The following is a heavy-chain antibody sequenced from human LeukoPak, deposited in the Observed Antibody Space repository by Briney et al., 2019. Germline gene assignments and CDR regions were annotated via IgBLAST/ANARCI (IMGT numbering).Heavy chain of an antibody. CDR1: GLTFSSYA. J-gene: IGHJ4*02. CDR3: ARDSGEMAPRSYYFDY. V-gene: IGHV3-30-3*01. CDR2: ISYDGSNK. D-gene: IGHD5-24*01. Sequence: GGSLRLSCAASGLTFSSYAMHWLRQAPGKGLEWVAVISYDGSNKYYADSVKGRFTISRDNSKNTLYLQMNSLRAEDTAIYYCARDSGEMAPRSYYFDYWGQGTLVTVSS.